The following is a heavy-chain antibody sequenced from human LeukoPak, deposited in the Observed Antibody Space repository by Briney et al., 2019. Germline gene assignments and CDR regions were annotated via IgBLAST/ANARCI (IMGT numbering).Heavy chain of an antibody. V-gene: IGHV1-69*13. J-gene: IGHJ5*02. CDR3: ARGGISMIVVDLNWFDP. D-gene: IGHD3-22*01. Sequence: SVKVSCKASGGTFSSYAISWVRQAPGQGLEWMGGIIPIFGTANYAQKFQGRVTITADESTSTAYMELSSLRSEDTAVYYCARGGISMIVVDLNWFDPWGQGTLVTVSS. CDR2: IIPIFGTA. CDR1: GGTFSSYA.